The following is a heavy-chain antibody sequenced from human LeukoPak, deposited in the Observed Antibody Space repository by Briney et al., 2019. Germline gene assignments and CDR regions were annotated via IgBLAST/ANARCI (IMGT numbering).Heavy chain of an antibody. CDR3: ARHSFRFAYYYYYMDV. CDR1: GGSISSYY. CDR2: IFYSGST. D-gene: IGHD3-16*01. J-gene: IGHJ6*03. V-gene: IGHV4-59*08. Sequence: SETLSLTCTVSGGSISSYYWSWIRQPPGKGLEWIGCIFYSGSTNYNPSLKSRLTISVDTSKNQFSLKLSSVTAADTAVYYCARHSFRFAYYYYYMDVWGKGTTVTVSS.